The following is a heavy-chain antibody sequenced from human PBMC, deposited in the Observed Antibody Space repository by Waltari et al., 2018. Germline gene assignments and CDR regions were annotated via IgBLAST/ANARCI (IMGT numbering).Heavy chain of an antibody. D-gene: IGHD6-13*01. CDR3: AIGGVETSWYWRY. CDR2: IKTDGSET. Sequence: EVQVVESGGGLVQPGGSRRLSCAASGSPFSSPGMTGVRQAPGKGLEWVANIKTDGSETYYVDSVKGRFTISRDNTKNSLYLQMSSLRAEDTAVYYCAIGGVETSWYWRYWGQGTLVTVSS. V-gene: IGHV3-7*01. CDR1: GSPFSSPG. J-gene: IGHJ4*02.